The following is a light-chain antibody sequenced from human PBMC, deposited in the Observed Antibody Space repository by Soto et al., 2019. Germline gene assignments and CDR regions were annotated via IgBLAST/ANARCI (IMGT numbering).Light chain of an antibody. CDR1: SSNIGSHS. J-gene: IGLJ3*02. V-gene: IGLV1-44*01. CDR3: AAWDDSLNGPV. Sequence: QSVLTQPPSASGTPGQTVTISCSGSSSNIGSHSVNWYQQLPGTAPKLIIYKNNQRPSGVPDRFSDSKSGTSASLAISGLQSGDEADYYCAAWDDSLNGPVFGVGTKVTVL. CDR2: KNN.